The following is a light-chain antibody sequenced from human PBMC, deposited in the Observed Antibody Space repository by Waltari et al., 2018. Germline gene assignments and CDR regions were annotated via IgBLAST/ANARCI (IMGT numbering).Light chain of an antibody. CDR2: AAS. J-gene: IGKJ3*01. CDR1: QGISTY. CDR3: QKYNRAPFT. Sequence: DIQMTQSPSSLSASIGDRVTITCRASQGISTYLVWYQQKPGKVPKLLIYAASTLQSGVPSRFSGSGSGTDFTLTISGLQPEDAATYYCQKYNRAPFTFGPGTKVHI. V-gene: IGKV1-27*01.